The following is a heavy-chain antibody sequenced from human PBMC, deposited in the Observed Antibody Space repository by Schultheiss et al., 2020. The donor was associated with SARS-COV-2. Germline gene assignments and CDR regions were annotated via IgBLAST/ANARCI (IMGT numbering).Heavy chain of an antibody. Sequence: LSLTCAVYGGSFSGYYWSWIRQPPGKGLEWVSSISSSSSYIYYADSVKGRFTISRDNAKNSLYLQMNSLRAEDTALYYCARDLPDLRFLEWFHHYYGMDVWGQGTTVTVSS. V-gene: IGHV3-11*05. CDR1: GGSFSGYY. D-gene: IGHD3-3*01. CDR3: ARDLPDLRFLEWFHHYYGMDV. CDR2: ISSSSSYI. J-gene: IGHJ6*02.